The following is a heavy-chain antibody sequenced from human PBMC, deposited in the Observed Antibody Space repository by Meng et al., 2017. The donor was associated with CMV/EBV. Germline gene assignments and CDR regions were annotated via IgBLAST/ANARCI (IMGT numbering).Heavy chain of an antibody. CDR1: GGTFSSYA. CDR3: ARDPRYCSSTSCSDFQH. D-gene: IGHD2-2*01. CDR2: IIPIFGTA. J-gene: IGHJ1*01. V-gene: IGHV1-69*05. Sequence: SVKVSCKASGGTFSSYAISWVRQAPGQGLEWMGGIIPIFGTANYAQKFQGRVTITTDESTSTAYMELGSLRSEDTAVYYCARDPRYCSSTSCSDFQHWGQGTLVTVSS.